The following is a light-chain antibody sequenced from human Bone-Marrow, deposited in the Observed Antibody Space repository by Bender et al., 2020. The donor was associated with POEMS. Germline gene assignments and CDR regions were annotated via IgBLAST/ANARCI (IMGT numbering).Light chain of an antibody. CDR3: SSYAEISVVL. CDR2: EGT. CDR1: SSDIGSYNL. J-gene: IGLJ3*02. V-gene: IGLV2-23*01. Sequence: QSALTQPASVSGSPGQSITISCTGTSSDIGSYNLVSWYQQHSGKAPKLMIYEGTTRPSGVSNRFSGSKSGNTASLTISGLQAEDEADYYCSSYAEISVVLFGGGTKLTVL.